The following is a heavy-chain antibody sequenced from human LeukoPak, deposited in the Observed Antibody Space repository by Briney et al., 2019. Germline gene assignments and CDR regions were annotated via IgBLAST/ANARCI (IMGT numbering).Heavy chain of an antibody. Sequence: GRSLRLSCAASGFTFSSYGMHWVRQAPGKGLEWVAVIWYDGSNKYYADSVKGRFTISRDNSKNTLYLQMNSLRAEDTAVYYCARGYGSGNDFDYWGQGPLVPVSS. D-gene: IGHD3-10*01. CDR2: IWYDGSNK. CDR1: GFTFSSYG. J-gene: IGHJ4*02. V-gene: IGHV3-33*01. CDR3: ARGYGSGNDFDY.